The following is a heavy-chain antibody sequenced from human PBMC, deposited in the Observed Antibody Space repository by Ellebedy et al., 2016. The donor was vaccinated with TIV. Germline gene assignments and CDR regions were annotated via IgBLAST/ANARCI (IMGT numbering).Heavy chain of an antibody. V-gene: IGHV5-51*01. Sequence: GESLKISCEASGYTFTTYWIARVRQMPGKGLEWMGIIHPHDSDTRYSPSFKGQVTISADKSVKTAYLQWSSLKASDTAIYYCARRYSYDSASDYWGQGTLVAVSS. CDR3: ARRYSYDSASDY. J-gene: IGHJ4*02. D-gene: IGHD3-22*01. CDR2: IHPHDSDT. CDR1: GYTFTTYW.